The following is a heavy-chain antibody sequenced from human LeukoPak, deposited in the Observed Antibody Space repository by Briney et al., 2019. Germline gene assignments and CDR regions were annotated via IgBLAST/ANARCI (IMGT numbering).Heavy chain of an antibody. V-gene: IGHV4-4*07. Sequence: SETLSLTCAVYGGSFSGYYWSWIRQPAGKGLEWIGRISGSGTITYNPALQSRLSISIDTSKNQFSLKLMSVTAADTAVYYCARDSGTTGEAKFDPWGQGTLVTVSS. D-gene: IGHD3-10*01. CDR2: ISGSGTI. CDR3: ARDSGTTGEAKFDP. CDR1: GGSFSGYY. J-gene: IGHJ5*02.